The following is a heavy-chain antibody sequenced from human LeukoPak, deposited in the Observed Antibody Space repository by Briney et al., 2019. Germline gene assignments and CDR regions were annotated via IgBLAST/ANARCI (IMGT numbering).Heavy chain of an antibody. D-gene: IGHD5-12*01. V-gene: IGHV4-4*02. CDR2: IYHNGGT. Sequence: PSETLSLTCAVSGDSISSSYWWSWVRQSPGKGLERIGEIYHNGGTNYNPSLESRVTISIDKSKNQFSLKVSSVTAADTAVYYCARDGALNSGYDSTPFDYWGQGTLVTVSS. CDR3: ARDGALNSGYDSTPFDY. J-gene: IGHJ4*02. CDR1: GDSISSSYW.